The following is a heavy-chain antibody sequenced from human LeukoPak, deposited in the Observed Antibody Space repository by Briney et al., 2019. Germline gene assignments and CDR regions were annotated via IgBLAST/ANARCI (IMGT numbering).Heavy chain of an antibody. J-gene: IGHJ4*02. CDR3: ASGSASKYYDFWSGYYRLDY. V-gene: IGHV1-8*01. CDR2: VNPNSGNT. Sequence: GASVKVSCKASGYTFTSYDINWVRQATGQGLEWMGWVNPNSGNTGYAQKFQGRVTMTRNTSITTAYMELSSLRSEDTAVYYCASGSASKYYDFWSGYYRLDYWGQGTLVTVSS. D-gene: IGHD3-3*01. CDR1: GYTFTSYD.